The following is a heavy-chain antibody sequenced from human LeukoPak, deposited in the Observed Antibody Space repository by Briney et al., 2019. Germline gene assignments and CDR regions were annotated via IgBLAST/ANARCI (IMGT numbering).Heavy chain of an antibody. D-gene: IGHD3-10*01. CDR1: GFTLSSYS. Sequence: GGSLRLSCAASGFTLSSYSMNWVRQAPGKGLEWVSSISSSSSYIYYADSVKGRFTISRDNAKNSLYLQMNSLRAEDTAVYYCARAPYGSGSYSGSDYWGQGTLVTVSS. CDR2: ISSSSSYI. V-gene: IGHV3-21*01. CDR3: ARAPYGSGSYSGSDY. J-gene: IGHJ4*02.